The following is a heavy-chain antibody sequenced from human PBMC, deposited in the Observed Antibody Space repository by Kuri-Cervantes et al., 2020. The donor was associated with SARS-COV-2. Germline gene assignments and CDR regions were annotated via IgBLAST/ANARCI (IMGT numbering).Heavy chain of an antibody. D-gene: IGHD3-9*01. CDR1: GFTFSSYS. Sequence: GGSLRLSCAASGFTFSSYSMNWVRQAPGKGLEWVSSISSSSSYIYYADSVKGRFTISRDNAKNSLYLQMNSLRAEDTAVYYCARGGYFDWLANLYYYYMDVWGKGTTVTVSS. J-gene: IGHJ6*03. CDR2: ISSSSSYI. V-gene: IGHV3-21*01. CDR3: ARGGYFDWLANLYYYYMDV.